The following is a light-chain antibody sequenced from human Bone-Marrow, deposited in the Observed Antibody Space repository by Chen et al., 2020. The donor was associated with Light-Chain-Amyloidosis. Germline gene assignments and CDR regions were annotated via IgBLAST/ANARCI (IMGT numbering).Light chain of an antibody. Sequence: QSALTQPPSASGSPGQSVTISCTGTNIDGGRYDYVSWYQQHPGKAPKFLIYEVIKRSSGLPAHSSSSKSGSTASLTVSGLQAEDEADYHCCSYAGDSWLFGGGTKLTVL. V-gene: IGLV2-8*01. J-gene: IGLJ3*02. CDR2: EVI. CDR3: CSYAGDSWL. CDR1: NIDGGRYDY.